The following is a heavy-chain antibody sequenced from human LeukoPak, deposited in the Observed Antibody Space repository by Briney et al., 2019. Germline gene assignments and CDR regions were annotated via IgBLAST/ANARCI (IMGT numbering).Heavy chain of an antibody. CDR2: IYSSGST. D-gene: IGHD6-13*01. J-gene: IGHJ3*02. Sequence: PSETLSLTCTVSGGSISSGGYYWSWIRQHPGKGLEWIGYIYSSGSTNYNPSLKNRVTISVDTSKNQFSLKLSSVTAADTAVYYCARDTAAGGVLGVFDIWGQGTMVTVSS. CDR3: ARDTAAGGVLGVFDI. CDR1: GGSISSGGYY. V-gene: IGHV4-61*08.